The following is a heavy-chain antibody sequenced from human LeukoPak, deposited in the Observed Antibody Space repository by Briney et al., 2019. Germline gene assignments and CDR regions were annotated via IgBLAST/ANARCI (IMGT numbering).Heavy chain of an antibody. CDR3: ARLGEHYDFWSGYSFDY. Sequence: GGSLRLSCAASGFTFSSYSMNWVRQAPGKGLEWVSSISSSSSYIYYADSVKGRFTISRDNAKNSLYLQMNSLRAEDTAVYYCARLGEHYDFWSGYSFDYWGQGTLVTVSS. CDR1: GFTFSSYS. V-gene: IGHV3-21*01. CDR2: ISSSSSYI. J-gene: IGHJ4*02. D-gene: IGHD3-3*01.